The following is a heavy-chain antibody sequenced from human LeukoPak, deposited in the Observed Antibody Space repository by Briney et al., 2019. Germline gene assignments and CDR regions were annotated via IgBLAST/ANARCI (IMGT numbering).Heavy chain of an antibody. CDR3: ARDHSSLGQLDPTHFDY. CDR2: IYYSGST. J-gene: IGHJ4*02. D-gene: IGHD6-13*01. CDR1: GGSISSSSYY. Sequence: SETLSLTCTVSGGSISSSSYYWGWIRQPPGKGPEWIGSIYYSGSTYYNPSLKSRVTISVDTSKNQFSLKLSSVTAADTGVYYCARDHSSLGQLDPTHFDYWGQGTLVTVSS. V-gene: IGHV4-39*07.